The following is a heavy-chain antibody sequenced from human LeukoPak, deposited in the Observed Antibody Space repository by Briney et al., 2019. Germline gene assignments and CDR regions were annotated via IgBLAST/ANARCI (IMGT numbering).Heavy chain of an antibody. CDR2: ISSSGSTI. J-gene: IGHJ4*02. D-gene: IGHD3-22*01. Sequence: GGSLRLSCAASGFTFSDYYMSWIRQAPGKGLEWVSYISSSGSTIYYADSVKGRFTISRDNAKNSLYLQMNSLRAEDTAVYCCASKPGYYDSSGYYRDYWGQGTLVTVSS. CDR3: ASKPGYYDSSGYYRDY. V-gene: IGHV3-11*01. CDR1: GFTFSDYY.